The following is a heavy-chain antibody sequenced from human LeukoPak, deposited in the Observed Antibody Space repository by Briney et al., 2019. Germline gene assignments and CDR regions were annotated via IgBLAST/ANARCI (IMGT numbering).Heavy chain of an antibody. CDR3: ERFNKAAAGLKYYYPGMNV. J-gene: IGHJ6*04. CDR2: INSDGSST. Sequence: GGSLRLSCAASGFTFSSYWMHWVRQAPGKGLVWVSRINSDGSSTSYADSVKGRFTISRDNAKNTLYLQVNSLRAEDTAVYYFERFNKAAAGLKYYYPGMNVGGKGTTVTVSS. V-gene: IGHV3-74*01. D-gene: IGHD6-13*01. CDR1: GFTFSSYW.